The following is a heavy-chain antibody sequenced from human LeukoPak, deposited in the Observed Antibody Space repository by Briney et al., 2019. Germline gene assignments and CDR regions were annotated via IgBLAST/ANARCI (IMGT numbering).Heavy chain of an antibody. J-gene: IGHJ3*02. Sequence: PGGSLRLSCAASGFTFSNYWMSWVRQAPGKGLEWVANMKQDGSEKYYVDSVKGRVTISRDNSKNTLYLQMNSLRAEDTAVYYCAKGRAITMLDAFDIWGQGTMVTVSS. V-gene: IGHV3-7*03. D-gene: IGHD3-10*01. CDR1: GFTFSNYW. CDR2: MKQDGSEK. CDR3: AKGRAITMLDAFDI.